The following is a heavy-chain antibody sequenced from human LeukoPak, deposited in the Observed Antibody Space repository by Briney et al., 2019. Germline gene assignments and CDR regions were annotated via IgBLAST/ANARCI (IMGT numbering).Heavy chain of an antibody. CDR2: ISGNGGST. D-gene: IGHD3-10*01. J-gene: IGHJ6*02. CDR3: AKRDAGSYFEKHYYYYYGMDV. Sequence: GGSLRLSCAASGFTFSSYAMSWVRQAPGKGLEWVSAISGNGGSTYYADSVKGRFTISRDNSKNTLYLEMNSLRAEDRAVYYCAKRDAGSYFEKHYYYYYGMDVWGQGTTVTVSS. CDR1: GFTFSSYA. V-gene: IGHV3-23*01.